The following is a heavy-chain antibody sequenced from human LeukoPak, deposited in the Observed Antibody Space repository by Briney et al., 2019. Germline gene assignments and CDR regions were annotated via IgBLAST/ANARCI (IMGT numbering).Heavy chain of an antibody. CDR2: MNQDGSQK. Sequence: GESLRLSCAASGFTFTMYWMSWDRQAPGKGLEWVANMNQDGSQKYYVDSVKGRFTISRDNAKNSLYLQMNSLRVEDTAVYYCATTGGGKGAFDIWGQGTMVTVSS. CDR1: GFTFTMYW. J-gene: IGHJ3*02. D-gene: IGHD1-1*01. V-gene: IGHV3-7*01. CDR3: ATTGGGKGAFDI.